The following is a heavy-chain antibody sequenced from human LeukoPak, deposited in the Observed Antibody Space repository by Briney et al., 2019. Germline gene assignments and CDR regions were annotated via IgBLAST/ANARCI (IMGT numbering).Heavy chain of an antibody. V-gene: IGHV3-20*04. Sequence: PGGSLRLSCTASGFAFDEHGMSWVRQVPGKGSEWVSGINWSGGSTGYADPLRGRFTISRDNAKNSLYLQMDSLRAEDTALYYCARAPITSPFYFDYWGQGTLVTVSS. CDR1: GFAFDEHG. D-gene: IGHD2-2*01. CDR2: INWSGGST. J-gene: IGHJ4*02. CDR3: ARAPITSPFYFDY.